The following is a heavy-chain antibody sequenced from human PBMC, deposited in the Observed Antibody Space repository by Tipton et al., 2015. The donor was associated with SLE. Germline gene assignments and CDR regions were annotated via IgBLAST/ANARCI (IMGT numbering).Heavy chain of an antibody. CDR3: ARVRYDIFTGDAFDI. CDR2: IYSSGST. CDR1: GGSISDYY. J-gene: IGHJ3*02. Sequence: TLSLTCSVSGGSISDYYWSWIRQPPGKGLEWIGYIYSSGSTTYNPSLKSRVTMSVDTSNNQFSLKLHSVSAVDTAVYYCARVRYDIFTGDAFDIWGQGTMVSVSS. D-gene: IGHD3-9*01. V-gene: IGHV4-4*08.